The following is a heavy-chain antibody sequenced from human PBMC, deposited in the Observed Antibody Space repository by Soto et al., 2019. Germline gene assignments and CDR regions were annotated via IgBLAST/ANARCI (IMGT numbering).Heavy chain of an antibody. D-gene: IGHD4-17*01. V-gene: IGHV4-59*01. CDR2: IYYSGST. CDR3: ARRYGASFDY. CDR1: GGSISSYY. J-gene: IGHJ4*02. Sequence: PLETLSLTCTVSGGSISSYYWSWIRQPPGKGLEWIGYIYYSGSTNYNPSLKSRVTISVDTSKNQFSLKLSSVTAADTAVYYCARRYGASFDYWGQGTLVTVS.